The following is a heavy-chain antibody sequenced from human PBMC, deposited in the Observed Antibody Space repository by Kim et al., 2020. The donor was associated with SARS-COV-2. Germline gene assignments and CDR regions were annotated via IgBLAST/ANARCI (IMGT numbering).Heavy chain of an antibody. Sequence: RFTISRDNSKNTLYLQMNSLRAEDTAVYYCAREAIAAAGSPPYYYYGMDVWGQGTTVTVSS. J-gene: IGHJ6*02. CDR3: AREAIAAAGSPPYYYYGMDV. D-gene: IGHD6-13*01. V-gene: IGHV3-30*01.